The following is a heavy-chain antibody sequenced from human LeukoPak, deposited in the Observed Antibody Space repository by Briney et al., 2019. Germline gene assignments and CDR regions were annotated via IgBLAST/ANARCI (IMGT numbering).Heavy chain of an antibody. D-gene: IGHD3-9*01. Sequence: GRSLRLSCAASGFTFSSYGMHWVRQAPGKGLEWVAVISYDGSNKYYADSVKGRFTISRDNSKNTLYLQMNSLRAEDTAVYYCAKGLYDTLTGEFCDYWGQGTLVTVSS. V-gene: IGHV3-30*18. J-gene: IGHJ4*02. CDR3: AKGLYDTLTGEFCDY. CDR2: ISYDGSNK. CDR1: GFTFSSYG.